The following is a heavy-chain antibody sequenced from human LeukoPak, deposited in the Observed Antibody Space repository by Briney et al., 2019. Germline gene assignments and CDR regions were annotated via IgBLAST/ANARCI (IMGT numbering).Heavy chain of an antibody. J-gene: IGHJ6*02. D-gene: IGHD6-19*01. CDR3: ARTPGYSSGWRIYGMDV. V-gene: IGHV4-34*01. CDR2: INHSGST. Sequence: SETLSLTCAVYGGSFSGYYLSWIRQPPGKGLEWIGEINHSGSTNYNPPLKSRVTISVDTSKNQFSLKLSSVTAADTAVYYCARTPGYSSGWRIYGMDVWGQGTTVTVSS. CDR1: GGSFSGYY.